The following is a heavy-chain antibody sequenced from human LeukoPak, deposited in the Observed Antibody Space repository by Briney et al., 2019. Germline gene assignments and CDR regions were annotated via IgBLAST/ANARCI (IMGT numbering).Heavy chain of an antibody. J-gene: IGHJ4*02. V-gene: IGHV3-23*01. CDR3: AKDRPNYYDSSGHYYRRDGDY. Sequence: PGGSLRLSCAASGFTFSTYAMSWVRQAPGKGLEWVSSISGSGSLTYYAGPVKGRFTISRDNSKNTLYLQMNSLRVEDTAVYYCAKDRPNYYDSSGHYYRRDGDYWGQGTLVTVSS. D-gene: IGHD3-22*01. CDR2: ISGSGSLT. CDR1: GFTFSTYA.